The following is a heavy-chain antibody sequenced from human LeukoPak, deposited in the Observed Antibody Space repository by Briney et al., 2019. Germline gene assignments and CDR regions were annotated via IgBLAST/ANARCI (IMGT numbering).Heavy chain of an antibody. CDR3: AREGIICSLSTFYYMDV. CDR1: GFTFDDYA. CDR2: ISWNSGSI. Sequence: GGSLRLSCAASGFTFDDYAMHWVRQAPGKGLEWVSGISWNSGSIDYADSVKSRFTISRDNAKNFLYLQMNSLRAEDTAVYYRAREGIICSLSTFYYMDVCGKGTTVTVSS. D-gene: IGHD2-8*01. V-gene: IGHV3-9*01. J-gene: IGHJ6*03.